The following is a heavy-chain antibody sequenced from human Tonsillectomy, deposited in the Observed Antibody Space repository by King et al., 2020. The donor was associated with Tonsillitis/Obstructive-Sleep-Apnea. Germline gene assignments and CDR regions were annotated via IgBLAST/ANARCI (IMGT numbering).Heavy chain of an antibody. D-gene: IGHD3-16*01. V-gene: IGHV3-11*05. CDR3: ARPGDDLGFDF. CDR1: GFTFSDYF. CDR2: ISSVGSHT. Sequence: VQLVESGGGLVKPGGSLRLSCAVSGFTFSDYFMSWIRQAPGKGLEWLSYISSVGSHTSYADSVKGRFTISRDNANTLLYLQMDSLRAEDTAIYYCARPGDDLGFDFWGQGALVTVST. J-gene: IGHJ4*02.